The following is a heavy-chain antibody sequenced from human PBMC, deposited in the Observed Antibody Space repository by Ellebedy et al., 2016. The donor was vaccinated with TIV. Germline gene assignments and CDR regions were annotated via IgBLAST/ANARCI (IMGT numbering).Heavy chain of an antibody. V-gene: IGHV3-23*01. CDR1: AITFSSYG. CDR2: ISETGSRT. Sequence: GGSLRLSXVDSAITFSSYGMTWVRQAPGKGLEWVSSISETGSRTFYADSVKGRFTISRDNSKNTLFLQMNSLRAEDTAVYYCAKESGYRYYWGQGTLVTVSS. CDR3: AKESGYRYY. D-gene: IGHD6-25*01. J-gene: IGHJ4*02.